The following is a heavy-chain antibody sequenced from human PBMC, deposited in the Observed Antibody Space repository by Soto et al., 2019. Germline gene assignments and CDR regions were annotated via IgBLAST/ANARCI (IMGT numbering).Heavy chain of an antibody. V-gene: IGHV1-69*08. D-gene: IGHD2-21*01. CDR1: GDTFSSYA. CDR3: ARRRYCGYDCYHKHYYGMDD. CDR2: IITVLGTT. Sequence: QVQLVQSGAELKKTGSSVKVSCRASGDTFSSYAVNWVRQAPGRGLEWMGRIITVLGTTDYAQNFKGRLTITAEKSTKTVYMELSSLRSEDTAVYYCARRRYCGYDCYHKHYYGMDDWGQGTTVTVAS. J-gene: IGHJ6*02.